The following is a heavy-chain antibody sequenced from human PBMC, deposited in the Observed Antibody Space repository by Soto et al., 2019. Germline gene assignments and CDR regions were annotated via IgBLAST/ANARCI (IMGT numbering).Heavy chain of an antibody. CDR3: AREGRAYYDSSGPSRVPSRMDV. CDR1: GGTFSSYA. CDR2: IIPIFGTA. J-gene: IGHJ6*02. D-gene: IGHD3-22*01. Sequence: ASVKVSCKASGGTFSSYAISWVRQAPGQGLEWMGGIIPIFGTANYAQKFQGRVTITADESTSTAYMELSSLRSEDTAVYYCAREGRAYYDSSGPSRVPSRMDVWGQGTTVTVS. V-gene: IGHV1-69*13.